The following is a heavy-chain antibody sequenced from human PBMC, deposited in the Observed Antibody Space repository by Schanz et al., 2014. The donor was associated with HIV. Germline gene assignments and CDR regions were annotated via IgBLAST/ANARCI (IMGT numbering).Heavy chain of an antibody. CDR2: ISGYIGNT. CDR1: GYTFTNYG. J-gene: IGHJ4*02. CDR3: ARVYCSGGTCYPGDY. V-gene: IGHV1-18*01. D-gene: IGHD2-15*01. Sequence: QVQLVQSGAEVKKPGASVTVSCKASGYTFTNYGINWVRQAPGQGLEWMGWISGYIGNTNYAQNLQGSVTMTAEASTCAASTQLRTLPSDAPAVSACARVYCSGGTCYPGDYWGQGTLVTVSS.